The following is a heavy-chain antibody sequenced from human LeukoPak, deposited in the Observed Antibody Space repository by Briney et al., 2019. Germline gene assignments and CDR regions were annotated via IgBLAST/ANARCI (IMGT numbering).Heavy chain of an antibody. J-gene: IGHJ5*02. V-gene: IGHV4-34*01. CDR1: GGSISSYH. Sequence: SETLSLTCTVSGGSISSYHWSWIRQPPGKGLEWIGEINHSGSTNYNPSLKSRVTISVDTSKNQFSLKLSSVTAADTAVYYCARGRYPKANGWFDPWGQGTLVTVSS. CDR3: ARGRYPKANGWFDP. CDR2: INHSGST. D-gene: IGHD1-26*01.